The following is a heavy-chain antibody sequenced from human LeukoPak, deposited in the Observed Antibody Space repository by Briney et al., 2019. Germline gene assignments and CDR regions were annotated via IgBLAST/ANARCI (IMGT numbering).Heavy chain of an antibody. CDR1: GFTFSSYA. D-gene: IGHD3-22*01. J-gene: IGHJ3*02. CDR3: AKDSYYYDSSGSGAFDI. CDR2: ISGSGGST. Sequence: GGSLRLSCAASGFTFSSYAMSWVRQAPGKGLEWVSAISGSGGSTYYADSVKGRFTISRDNSKNTLYLQMNSPRAEDTAVYYCAKDSYYYDSSGSGAFDIWGQGTMVTVSS. V-gene: IGHV3-23*01.